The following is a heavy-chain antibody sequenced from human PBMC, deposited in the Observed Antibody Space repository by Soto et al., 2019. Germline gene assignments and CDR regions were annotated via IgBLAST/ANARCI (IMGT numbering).Heavy chain of an antibody. D-gene: IGHD1-1*01. CDR2: IRSKAYGGTT. J-gene: IGHJ6*02. CDR3: AGALENPYFYYGLNV. CDR1: GFTFGDYA. Sequence: GGSLRLSCTASGFTFGDYAMSWFRQAPGKGLEWVGFIRSKAYGGTTEYAASVKGRFTISRDNSKNTLYLQMNSLRVEDTATYYCAGALENPYFYYGLNVWGQGTTVTVSS. V-gene: IGHV3-49*03.